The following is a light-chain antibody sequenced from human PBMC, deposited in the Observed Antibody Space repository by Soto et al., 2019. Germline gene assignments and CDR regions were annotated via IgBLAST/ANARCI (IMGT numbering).Light chain of an antibody. CDR2: EVS. J-gene: IGLJ1*01. Sequence: QSLLTQPPSASGSAGRSVTISCTGTSSDVGGYNYVSWYQQHPGKAPKLMIYEVSKRPSGVPDRFSGSKSGNTASLTVSGLQAEDEADYYCSSYAGSNNYVFGTGTKVTVL. V-gene: IGLV2-8*01. CDR3: SSYAGSNNYV. CDR1: SSDVGGYNY.